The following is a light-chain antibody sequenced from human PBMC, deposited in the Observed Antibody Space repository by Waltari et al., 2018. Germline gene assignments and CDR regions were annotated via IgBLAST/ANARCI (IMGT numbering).Light chain of an antibody. V-gene: IGLV3-21*03. CDR1: NIGLEF. CDR3: QVWDSNSDLVV. J-gene: IGLJ2*01. Sequence: SYVLTQPPSVPVAPGKTARITCWEHNIGLEFGQWYQQKPGQAPGLVVYGNTDRPTGIPERFSGSNSENTATLTISRAEAGDEADYYCQVWDSNSDLVVFGGGTKLTVL. CDR2: GNT.